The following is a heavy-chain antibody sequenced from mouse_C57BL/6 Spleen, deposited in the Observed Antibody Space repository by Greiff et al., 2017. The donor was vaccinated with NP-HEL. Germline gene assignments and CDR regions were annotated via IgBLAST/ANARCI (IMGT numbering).Heavy chain of an antibody. D-gene: IGHD1-1*01. CDR3: ALYYGSSYRYFDV. V-gene: IGHV14-2*01. CDR1: GYAFSSYW. J-gene: IGHJ1*03. Sequence: EVQLQQSGAELVKPGASVKISCKASGYAFSSYWMNWVKQRPGKGLEWIGRIDPEDGETKYAPKFQGKATITADTSSNTSYLQLSSLTSEDTAVYYCALYYGSSYRYFDVWGTGTTVTVSS. CDR2: IDPEDGET.